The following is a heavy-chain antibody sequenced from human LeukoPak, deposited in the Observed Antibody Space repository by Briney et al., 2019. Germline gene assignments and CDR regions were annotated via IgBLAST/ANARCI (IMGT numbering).Heavy chain of an antibody. Sequence: SETLSLTCAVYGGSFSGYYWSWIRQSPGKGLEWIGEINHSGSTNYNPSLKNRVTISVDTSKNQFSLKLSSVTAADTAVYYCARGGDYYDSSGYYPPGAFDIWGQGTMVTVSS. V-gene: IGHV4-34*01. CDR1: GGSFSGYY. CDR2: INHSGST. D-gene: IGHD3-22*01. CDR3: ARGGDYYDSSGYYPPGAFDI. J-gene: IGHJ3*02.